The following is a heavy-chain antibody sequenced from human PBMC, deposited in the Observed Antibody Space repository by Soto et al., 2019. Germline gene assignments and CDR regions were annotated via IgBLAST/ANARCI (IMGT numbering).Heavy chain of an antibody. V-gene: IGHV3-48*03. J-gene: IGHJ4*02. CDR1: GFTSSSYE. CDR3: AKDYSGSSSLFFDY. Sequence: GGSLRLSCAASGFTSSSYEMNWVRQDPGKGLEWVSYISGSGSITHYADSVKGRFTISRDNSKNTLYLQMNSLRAEDTAVYYCAKDYSGSSSLFFDYWGQGTLVTVSS. CDR2: ISGSGSIT. D-gene: IGHD6-6*01.